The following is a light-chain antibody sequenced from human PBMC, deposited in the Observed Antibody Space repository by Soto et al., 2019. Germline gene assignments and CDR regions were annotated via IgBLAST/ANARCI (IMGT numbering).Light chain of an antibody. Sequence: DIQMTQSPSTLSASVGDRVASTCRASQGTSSYLAWYQQKPGKAPKLLIYQASSLENGVPSRFSGSGSGTEFSLTISSLQPDDFATYYCQQYSSHSTFGQGTKVDIK. CDR3: QQYSSHST. CDR1: QGTSSY. V-gene: IGKV1-5*03. J-gene: IGKJ1*01. CDR2: QAS.